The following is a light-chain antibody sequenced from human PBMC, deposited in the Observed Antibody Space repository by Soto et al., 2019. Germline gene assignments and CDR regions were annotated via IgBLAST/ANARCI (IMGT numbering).Light chain of an antibody. CDR1: ESVDGN. J-gene: IGKJ1*01. CDR2: SAS. CDR3: QQYNSWRM. V-gene: IGKV3-15*01. Sequence: EIVMTQSPDTFSVSPGETATLSCRASESVDGNLAWFQQKPGQPPRLLIYSASRRATGIPARFSGSGSGTEFTITISNVQSEDFAVYYCQQYNSWRMFGQGTKVDMK.